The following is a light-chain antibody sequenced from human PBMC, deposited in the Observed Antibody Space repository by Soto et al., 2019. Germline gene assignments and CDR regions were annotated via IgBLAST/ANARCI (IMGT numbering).Light chain of an antibody. V-gene: IGLV2-14*01. Sequence: QSALTQPASVSGSPGQSITISCTGTSSDVGDYNYVSWYQQYPGKAPKLMIYDDSNRPSGVSNRFSGSKSGNTASLSISGLQAEAEADYYCSSYTRSSTLRVFGGGTKLTVL. CDR2: DDS. J-gene: IGLJ2*01. CDR3: SSYTRSSTLRV. CDR1: SSDVGDYNY.